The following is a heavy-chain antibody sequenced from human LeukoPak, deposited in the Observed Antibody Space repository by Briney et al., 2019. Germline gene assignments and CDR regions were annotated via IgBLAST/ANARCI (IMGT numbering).Heavy chain of an antibody. V-gene: IGHV4-59*11. CDR3: ARAIAARWVDY. D-gene: IGHD6-6*01. CDR1: GGSISSHY. CDR2: IYYSGST. J-gene: IGHJ4*02. Sequence: SETLSLTCTVSGGSISSHYWSWIRQPPGKGLEWIGYIYYSGSTNYNPSLKSRVTILVDTSKNQFSLKLSSVTAADTAVYYCARAIAARWVDYWGQGTLVTVSS.